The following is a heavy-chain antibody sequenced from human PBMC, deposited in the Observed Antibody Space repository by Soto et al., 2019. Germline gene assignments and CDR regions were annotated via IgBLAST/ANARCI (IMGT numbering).Heavy chain of an antibody. Sequence: PSETLSLTCTVSGGSISSGGYYWSWIRQHPGKGLEWIGYIYYSGSTYYNPSLKSRVTISVDTSKNHLSLKLSSVTAADTAVYYCARARIVVAGTIVDYWGQGTLVTVSS. J-gene: IGHJ4*02. CDR1: GGSISSGGYY. V-gene: IGHV4-31*03. CDR3: ARARIVVAGTIVDY. D-gene: IGHD6-19*01. CDR2: IYYSGST.